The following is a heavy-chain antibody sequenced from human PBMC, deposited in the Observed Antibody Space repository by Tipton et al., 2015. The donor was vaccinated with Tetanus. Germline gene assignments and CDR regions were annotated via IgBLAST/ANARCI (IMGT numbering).Heavy chain of an antibody. V-gene: IGHV5-51*01. CDR3: ARAHCTDGVCNFDF. CDR2: IYPGDSDT. J-gene: IGHJ4*02. D-gene: IGHD2-8*01. CDR1: GYIFNNYW. Sequence: VQLVQSGGEVKKPGESLKISCTGSGYIFNNYWIGWVRQKPGKGLEWMGIIYPGDSDTRYSPSFQGQVTISVDKSINTAYLQWSSLKASDTSMFYCARAHCTDGVCNFDFWGQGALVAVAS.